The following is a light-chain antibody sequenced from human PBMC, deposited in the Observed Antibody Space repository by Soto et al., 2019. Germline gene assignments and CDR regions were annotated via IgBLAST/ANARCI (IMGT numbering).Light chain of an antibody. Sequence: DIQLTQSPSSLSASVGDRITITCRASQDISNDLGWFQQKPGKAPKLLIFAASSLQSGVPSRFSGSRSGPDFTLTISSLQPEDFATYYCQQSYSSPPTFGQGTKVDIK. J-gene: IGKJ1*01. V-gene: IGKV1-39*01. CDR2: AAS. CDR1: QDISND. CDR3: QQSYSSPPT.